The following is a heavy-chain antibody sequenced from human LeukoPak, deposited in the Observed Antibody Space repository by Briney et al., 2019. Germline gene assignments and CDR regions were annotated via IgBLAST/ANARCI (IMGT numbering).Heavy chain of an antibody. CDR2: IYYSGIT. Sequence: SETLSLTCAVSGGSISRYYCTWIRQPPGKGLEWIGYIYYSGITNFNPSLTSRVTASVDTSNNQFSLNLSSVTAADTAVYYCARSLRYCSGGNCYYTMDVWGQGTTVTVSS. CDR1: GGSISRYY. D-gene: IGHD2-15*01. J-gene: IGHJ6*02. CDR3: ARSLRYCSGGNCYYTMDV. V-gene: IGHV4-59*01.